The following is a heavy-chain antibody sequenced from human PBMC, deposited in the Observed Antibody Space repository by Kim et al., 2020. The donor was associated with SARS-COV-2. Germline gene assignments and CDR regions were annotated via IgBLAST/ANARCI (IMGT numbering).Heavy chain of an antibody. Sequence: YRPSFQDQVTISADKSMKSAYLQWSSLAASDTAIYYCARGSGAGATHFDFWGQGTLVTVSS. V-gene: IGHV5-51*01. J-gene: IGHJ4*02. CDR3: ARGSGAGATHFDF. D-gene: IGHD1-26*01.